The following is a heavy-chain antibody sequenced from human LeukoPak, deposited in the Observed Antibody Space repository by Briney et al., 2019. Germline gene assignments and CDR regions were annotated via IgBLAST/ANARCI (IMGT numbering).Heavy chain of an antibody. CDR2: INPNSGGT. CDR3: ARDLLVVAGTQRYYFDY. D-gene: IGHD6-19*01. J-gene: IGHJ4*02. Sequence: GPVKVSCKASGYTFTGYYMHWVRQAPGQGLEWMGWINPNSGGTNYAQKFQGRVTMTRDTSISTAYMELSRLRSDDTAVYYCARDLLVVAGTQRYYFDYWGQGTLVTVSS. CDR1: GYTFTGYY. V-gene: IGHV1-2*02.